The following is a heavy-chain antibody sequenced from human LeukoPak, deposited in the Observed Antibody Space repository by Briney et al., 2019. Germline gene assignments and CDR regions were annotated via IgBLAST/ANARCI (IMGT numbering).Heavy chain of an antibody. Sequence: PGESLRLSCAASGFTFSTSAMHWVRQAPGKGLEWVAFIRYDGTNKYYADSVKGRFTISRDNAKNSLYLQMNSLRAEDTAVYYCARDGLIFSFDYWGQGTLVTVSS. CDR1: GFTFSTSA. CDR3: ARDGLIFSFDY. J-gene: IGHJ4*02. V-gene: IGHV3-30*02. CDR2: IRYDGTNK. D-gene: IGHD2-21*01.